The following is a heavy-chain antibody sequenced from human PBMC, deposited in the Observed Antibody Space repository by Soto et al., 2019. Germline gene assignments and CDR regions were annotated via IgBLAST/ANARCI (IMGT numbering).Heavy chain of an antibody. J-gene: IGHJ6*03. CDR3: ARRARPDFYYMDF. D-gene: IGHD6-6*01. CDR1: GFTLSGYA. Sequence: EVQLAESGGGFAQPGGSLRLSCAASGFTLSGYAMDWVRQAPGKGLEYVSGISSNGVGTYYANSVQGRFTISRDNSKNTVYLQMGSLRPEDMAVYYCARRARPDFYYMDFWGKGTTVTVSS. CDR2: ISSNGVGT. V-gene: IGHV3-64*01.